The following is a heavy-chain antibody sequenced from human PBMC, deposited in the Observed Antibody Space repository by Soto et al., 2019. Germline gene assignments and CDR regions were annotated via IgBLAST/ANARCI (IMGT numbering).Heavy chain of an antibody. J-gene: IGHJ6*02. CDR1: GGSISSGGYY. Sequence: PSETLSLTCTVSGGSISSGGYYWRWIRQHPGKGLEWIGYIYYSGSTYYNPSLKSRVTISVDTSKNQFSLKLSSVTAADTAVYYCASVLLWLGGGPGGSGMDVWGQGTTVTVSS. V-gene: IGHV4-31*03. D-gene: IGHD3-10*01. CDR3: ASVLLWLGGGPGGSGMDV. CDR2: IYYSGST.